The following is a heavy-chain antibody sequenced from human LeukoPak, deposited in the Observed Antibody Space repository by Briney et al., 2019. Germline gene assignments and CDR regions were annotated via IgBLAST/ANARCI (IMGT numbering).Heavy chain of an antibody. CDR1: GFTFSTYW. V-gene: IGHV3-7*01. CDR3: ASDPFTISAYDAFNI. Sequence: GGSLRLSCVASGFTFSTYWMSWVRQAPGKGLEWVANINQDGSDKYYVDSVKGRLTISRDNAKNSLYLQMSSLRVEDTAVYYCASDPFTISAYDAFNIWGQGTVVTVSS. J-gene: IGHJ3*02. D-gene: IGHD3-3*02. CDR2: INQDGSDK.